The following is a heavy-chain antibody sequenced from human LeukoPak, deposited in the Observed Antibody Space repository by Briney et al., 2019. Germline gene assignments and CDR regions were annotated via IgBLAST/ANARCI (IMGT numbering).Heavy chain of an antibody. CDR2: IFPGGAP. D-gene: IGHD1-14*01. CDR1: GGSISGDIYF. J-gene: IGHJ3*01. V-gene: IGHV4-61*02. Sequence: SQTLSLTCTVSGGSISGDIYFWSWIRHPPGNWLGWIGRIFPGGAPDLHPSLKSRVDISLDASKNQFSLRLTSVTAADKAVYYCATEFLSELNPASPEAPDAFDYWGQGILVTVSS. CDR3: ATEFLSELNPASPEAPDAFDY.